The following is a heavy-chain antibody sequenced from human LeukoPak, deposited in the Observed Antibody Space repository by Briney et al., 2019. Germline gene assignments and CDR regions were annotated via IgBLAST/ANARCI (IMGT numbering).Heavy chain of an antibody. CDR3: ARVRDGYNDAYDI. Sequence: APVEGSCKASGYTFASEWISWVRQAPRKGLEWMGWISTYNGNTNYAQKLQGRVTMTRDTSTSTVYMELSSLRSEDTAVYYCARVRDGYNDAYDIWGQGTMVTVPS. J-gene: IGHJ3*02. CDR2: ISTYNGNT. D-gene: IGHD5-24*01. V-gene: IGHV1-18*01. CDR1: GYTFASEW.